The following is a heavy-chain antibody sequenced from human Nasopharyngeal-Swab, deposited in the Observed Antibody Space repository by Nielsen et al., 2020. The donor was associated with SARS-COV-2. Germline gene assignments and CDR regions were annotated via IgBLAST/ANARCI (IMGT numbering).Heavy chain of an antibody. V-gene: IGHV3-23*01. CDR2: ISGSGGST. J-gene: IGHJ4*02. Sequence: GESLKISCAASGFTFSSYAMSWVRQAPGKGLEWVSAISGSGGSTYYADSVKGRFTISRDNSKNTLYLQMNSLRAEDTAVYYCAKDCGGVFEYFDYWGLGTLVTVSS. CDR1: GFTFSSYA. D-gene: IGHD3-16*01. CDR3: AKDCGGVFEYFDY.